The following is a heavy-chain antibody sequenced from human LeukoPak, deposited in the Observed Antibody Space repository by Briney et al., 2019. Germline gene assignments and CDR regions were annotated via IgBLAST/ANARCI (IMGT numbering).Heavy chain of an antibody. Sequence: SETLSLTCTVSGGSISSSSYYWGWIRQPPGKGLEWIGYIYYSGSTNYNPSLKSRVTISVDTSKNQFSLKLSSVTAADTAVYYCARHRLGSYRSRSNYYPYYFDYWGQGTLVTVSS. J-gene: IGHJ4*02. CDR3: ARHRLGSYRSRSNYYPYYFDY. D-gene: IGHD3-22*01. CDR1: GGSISSSSYY. CDR2: IYYSGST. V-gene: IGHV4-61*05.